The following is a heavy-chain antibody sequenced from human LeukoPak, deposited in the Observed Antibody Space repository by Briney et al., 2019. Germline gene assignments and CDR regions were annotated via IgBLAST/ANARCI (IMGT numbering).Heavy chain of an antibody. CDR3: NQAGVLGPTTFYY. CDR1: GFTFSGSV. J-gene: IGHJ4*02. CDR2: IRSKANNYTT. V-gene: IGHV3-73*01. Sequence: QPGGSLRLSCAASGFTFSGSVIHWVRQASGKGLEWVGRIRSKANNYTTTYAASVKGRFTISRDDSKNMAYLQMNSLKTEDTAVYYCNQAGVLGPTTFYYWGQGTLVTVSS. D-gene: IGHD2/OR15-2a*01.